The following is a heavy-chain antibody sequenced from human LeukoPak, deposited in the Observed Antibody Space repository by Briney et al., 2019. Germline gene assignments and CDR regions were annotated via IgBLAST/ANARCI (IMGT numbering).Heavy chain of an antibody. CDR3: ARGLDCSSTSCLYYFDY. CDR1: GSSISSYY. Sequence: PSETLSLTCTVSGSSISSYYWSWIRQPPGKGLEWIGYIYYSGSTNYNPSLKSRVTISVDTSKNQFSLKLSSVTAADTAVYYCARGLDCSSTSCLYYFDYWGQGTLVTVSS. V-gene: IGHV4-59*01. J-gene: IGHJ4*02. D-gene: IGHD2-2*01. CDR2: IYYSGST.